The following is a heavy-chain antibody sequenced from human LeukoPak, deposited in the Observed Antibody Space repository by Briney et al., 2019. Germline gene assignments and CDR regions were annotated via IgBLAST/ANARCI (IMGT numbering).Heavy chain of an antibody. CDR3: AKPYYDILTGYRNWFDP. CDR1: GFTFSSYA. Sequence: GGSLRVSCAASGFTFSSYAMSWVRQAPGKGLEWVSAISGSGGSTYYADSVKGRFTISRDNSKNTLYLQMNSLRAEDTAVYYCAKPYYDILTGYRNWFDPWGQGTLVTVSS. V-gene: IGHV3-23*01. CDR2: ISGSGGST. D-gene: IGHD3-9*01. J-gene: IGHJ5*02.